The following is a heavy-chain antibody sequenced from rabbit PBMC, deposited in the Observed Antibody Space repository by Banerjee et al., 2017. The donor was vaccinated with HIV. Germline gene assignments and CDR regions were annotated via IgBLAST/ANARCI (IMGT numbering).Heavy chain of an antibody. Sequence: QSLEESGGGLVQPEGSLALTCKASGFTISSSYYMCWVRQAPGKGLEWIGCIWTGSSGSTYYASWAKGRFTISKTSSTTVTLQMTSLTAADTATYFCARGANAAGYNSNLWGPGTLVTVS. J-gene: IGHJ4*01. CDR2: IWTGSSGST. CDR3: ARGANAAGYNSNL. D-gene: IGHD7-1*01. CDR1: GFTISSSYY. V-gene: IGHV1S40*01.